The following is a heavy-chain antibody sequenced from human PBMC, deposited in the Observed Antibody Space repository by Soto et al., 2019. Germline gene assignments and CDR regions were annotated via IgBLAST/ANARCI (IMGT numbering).Heavy chain of an antibody. Sequence: GGSLRLSCAASGFTVSSNYMSWVRQAPGKGLEWVSVIYSGGSTYYADSVKGRFTISRDNSKNTLYLQMNSPRAEDTAVYYCARDYYDSKGVGYFDLWGRGTLVTVSS. D-gene: IGHD3-22*01. J-gene: IGHJ2*01. CDR3: ARDYYDSKGVGYFDL. CDR2: IYSGGST. V-gene: IGHV3-53*01. CDR1: GFTVSSNY.